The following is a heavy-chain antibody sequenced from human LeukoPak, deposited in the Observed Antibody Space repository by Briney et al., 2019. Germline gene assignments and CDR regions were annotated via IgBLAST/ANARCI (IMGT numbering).Heavy chain of an antibody. V-gene: IGHV1-18*01. Sequence: ASVKVSCKASGGTFSSYAISWVRQAPGQGLEWMGWISAYNGNTNYAQKLQGRVTMTTDTSTSTAYMELRSLRSDDTAVYYCARALITGTPIDYWGQGTLVTVSS. D-gene: IGHD1-7*01. CDR1: GGTFSSYA. CDR2: ISAYNGNT. CDR3: ARALITGTPIDY. J-gene: IGHJ4*02.